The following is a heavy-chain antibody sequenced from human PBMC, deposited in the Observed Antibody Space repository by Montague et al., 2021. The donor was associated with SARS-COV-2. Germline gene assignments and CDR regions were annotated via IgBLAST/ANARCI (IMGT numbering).Heavy chain of an antibody. Sequence: SLRLSCAGSGFTFSSYEMNWVRQAPGKGLEWVSYISSSGSTIYYADSVKGRFTISRDNAKNSLYLQMNSLRAEDTAVYYCARDIAVAGTSFDYWGQGTLVTVSS. CDR2: ISSSGSTI. D-gene: IGHD6-19*01. J-gene: IGHJ4*02. V-gene: IGHV3-48*03. CDR1: GFTFSSYE. CDR3: ARDIAVAGTSFDY.